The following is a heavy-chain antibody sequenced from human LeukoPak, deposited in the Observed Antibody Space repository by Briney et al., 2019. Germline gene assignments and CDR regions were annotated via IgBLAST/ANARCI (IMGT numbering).Heavy chain of an antibody. CDR1: GGSVSSISYY. CDR2: IYYSGST. V-gene: IGHV4-39*07. J-gene: IGHJ3*02. CDR3: VRRGKRLRYFDWVDAFDI. D-gene: IGHD3-9*01. Sequence: SETLSLTCTVSGGSVSSISYYWGWVRQPPGKGLEWIGIIYYSGSTYYSPSLKSRVTISLDTSNNQFSLKLSSVTAADTAVYYCVRRGKRLRYFDWVDAFDIWGQGTLVTVSS.